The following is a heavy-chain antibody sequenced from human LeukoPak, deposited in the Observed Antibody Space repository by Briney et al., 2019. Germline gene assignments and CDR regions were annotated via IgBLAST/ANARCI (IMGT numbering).Heavy chain of an antibody. V-gene: IGHV1-3*01. CDR3: ASARPYSSSWYYYGMDV. D-gene: IGHD6-13*01. CDR1: GYTFTSYA. J-gene: IGHJ6*02. CDR2: INAGNGNT. Sequence: ASVKVSCKASGYTFTSYAMHWVRQAPGQRLEWMGWINAGNGNTKYSQKFQGRVTITRDTSASTAYMELSSLRSEDTAVYYCASARPYSSSWYYYGMDVWGQGTTVTVSS.